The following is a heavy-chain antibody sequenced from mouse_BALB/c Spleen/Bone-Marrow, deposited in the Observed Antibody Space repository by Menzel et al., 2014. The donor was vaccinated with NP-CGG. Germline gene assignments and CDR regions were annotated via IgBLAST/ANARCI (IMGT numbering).Heavy chain of an antibody. CDR3: ARSDGYRALDY. D-gene: IGHD2-3*01. CDR2: IYPGDGDT. V-gene: IGHV1-82*01. Sequence: QVQLQQSGPELVKPGASVRIFCKASGYAFSNSWMNWVKQRPGQGLEWIGRIYPGDGDTYYNGKFKGKATLTADKSSSTAYMQLSSLTSVDSAVYFCARSDGYRALDYWGQGTSVTVSS. CDR1: GYAFSNSW. J-gene: IGHJ4*01.